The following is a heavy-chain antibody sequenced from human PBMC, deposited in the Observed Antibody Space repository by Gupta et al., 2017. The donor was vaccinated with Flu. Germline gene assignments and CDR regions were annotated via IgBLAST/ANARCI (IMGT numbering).Heavy chain of an antibody. D-gene: IGHD6-6*01. CDR2: ISRTTDTI. CDR3: AKKGQEYGDNWFDT. V-gene: IGHV3-48*04. J-gene: IGHJ5*02. Sequence: QLVESGGGLVRPGESLRLSCAASGFTFSDYGMAWVRQPPGKGLEWVAYISRTTDTIYYGDSVKGRFTISRDNAKNSLYLQSSSLRADDAAVYYCAKKGQEYGDNWFDTWGQGTLVIVSS. CDR1: GFTFSDYG.